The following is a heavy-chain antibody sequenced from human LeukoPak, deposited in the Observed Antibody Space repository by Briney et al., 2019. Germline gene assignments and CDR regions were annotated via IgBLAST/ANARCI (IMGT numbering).Heavy chain of an antibody. Sequence: GGSLRLSCAASGFTFSSYAMHWVRQAPGKGLEWVAVISYDGSNKYYADSVKGRFTISRDNSKNTLYLQMNSLRAEDTAVYYCSITMIVVAMAHDASDIWGQGTMVTVSS. J-gene: IGHJ3*02. CDR2: ISYDGSNK. CDR3: SITMIVVAMAHDASDI. CDR1: GFTFSSYA. V-gene: IGHV3-30*04. D-gene: IGHD3-22*01.